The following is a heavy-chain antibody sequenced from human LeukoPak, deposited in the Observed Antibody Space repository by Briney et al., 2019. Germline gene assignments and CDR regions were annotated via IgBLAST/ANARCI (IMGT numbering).Heavy chain of an antibody. CDR1: TFTFSNSV. D-gene: IGHD2-2*01. J-gene: IGHJ4*02. V-gene: IGHV3-30*04. CDR3: AKEVRTSGRAGIFGY. CDR2: ISIDGNGK. Sequence: GGSLRLSCVPSTFTFSNSVMHWVRQAPGKGLEWVSGISIDGNGKYYADSVRGRITISRDNSKNTLYLEMNSLSAEDTAVYYCAKEVRTSGRAGIFGYWGQGTLVTVPS.